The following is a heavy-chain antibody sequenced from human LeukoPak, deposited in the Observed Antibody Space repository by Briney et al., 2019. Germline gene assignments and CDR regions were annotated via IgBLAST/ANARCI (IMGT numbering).Heavy chain of an antibody. CDR2: ISGSAHKI. CDR1: GITFSNYA. D-gene: IGHD5-18*01. CDR3: AGRVTGYSSGYVY. Sequence: GGSLRLSCVAPGITFSNYAVSWVRQAPEKGLDWVSVISGSAHKIRYADSVKGRFTISRGNSENIVYLQMNNLRAEDTAVYYCAGRVTGYSSGYVYWGQGTLVTVSS. J-gene: IGHJ4*02. V-gene: IGHV3-23*01.